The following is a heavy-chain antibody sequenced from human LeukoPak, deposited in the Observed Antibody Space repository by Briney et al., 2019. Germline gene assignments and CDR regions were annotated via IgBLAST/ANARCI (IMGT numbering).Heavy chain of an antibody. J-gene: IGHJ4*02. Sequence: GGSLRLSCAASGFTFSSYSMNWVRQAPGKGLEWVSSISSSSSYIYYADSVKGRFTISRDNAKNSLYLQMNSLRAEDTAVYYCARLSRSRLYFDYWGQGTLVTVSS. CDR3: ARLSRSRLYFDY. D-gene: IGHD3-10*01. V-gene: IGHV3-21*01. CDR2: ISSSSSYI. CDR1: GFTFSSYS.